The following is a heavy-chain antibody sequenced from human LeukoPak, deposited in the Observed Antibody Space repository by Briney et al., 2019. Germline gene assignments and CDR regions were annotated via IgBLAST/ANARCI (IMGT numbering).Heavy chain of an antibody. CDR3: TSLSDARESRDRRNY. Sequence: GGSLRLSCAASGFTFTSYALSWVRQAPGKGLEWVSVISGSGANTHYTGPVKGRFTISRDNSKNTLYLQMNSLRAEDTAVYYCTSLSDARESRDRRNYWGQGTLVTVSS. D-gene: IGHD2-8*01. J-gene: IGHJ4*02. CDR2: ISGSGANT. CDR1: GFTFTSYA. V-gene: IGHV3-23*01.